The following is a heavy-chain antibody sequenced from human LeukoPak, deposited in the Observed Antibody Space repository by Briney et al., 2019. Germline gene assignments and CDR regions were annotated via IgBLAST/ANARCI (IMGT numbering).Heavy chain of an antibody. CDR2: ISYDGSNK. V-gene: IGHV3-30*04. Sequence: GGSLRLSCAASGFTFSAYAMHWVRQAPGKGLEWVAVISYDGSNKYYADSVKGRFTISRDNARNSLYLQMNNLRDEDTAVYYCVRAMYSYFFDYWGQGTLVSVSS. CDR3: VRAMYSYFFDY. D-gene: IGHD3-10*02. CDR1: GFTFSAYA. J-gene: IGHJ4*02.